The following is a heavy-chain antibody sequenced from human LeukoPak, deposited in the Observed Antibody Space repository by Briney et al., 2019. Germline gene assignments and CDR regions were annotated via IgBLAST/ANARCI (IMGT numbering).Heavy chain of an antibody. CDR1: GFTFSSYS. Sequence: GGSLRLSCAASGFTFSSYSMNWVRQAPGKGLEWVSSISSSSSYIYYADSVKGRFTISRDNAKNSLYLQMNSLRAEDTAVYYCAREGYDILTGYSSWGQGTPVTVSS. CDR3: AREGYDILTGYSS. D-gene: IGHD3-9*01. J-gene: IGHJ5*02. V-gene: IGHV3-21*01. CDR2: ISSSSSYI.